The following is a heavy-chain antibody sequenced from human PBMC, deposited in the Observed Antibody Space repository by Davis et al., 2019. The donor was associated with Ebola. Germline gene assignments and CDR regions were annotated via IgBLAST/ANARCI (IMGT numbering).Heavy chain of an antibody. V-gene: IGHV5-51*01. CDR1: GYSFTSYW. J-gene: IGHJ4*02. D-gene: IGHD6-19*01. Sequence: PGGSLRLSCKGSGYSFTSYWIAWVRQMPGKGLACMGIIYPGDSETRYSPSFRGHVTISSDKSSTTTYLQWSSLKASDSAMYYCARQDWSGWYVLDNWGQGTLVTVSS. CDR2: IYPGDSET. CDR3: ARQDWSGWYVLDN.